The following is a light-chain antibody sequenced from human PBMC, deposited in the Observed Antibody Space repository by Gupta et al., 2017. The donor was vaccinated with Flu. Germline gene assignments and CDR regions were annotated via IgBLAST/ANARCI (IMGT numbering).Light chain of an antibody. Sequence: SYMLTQPPSVSVAPGQTARITCGGNNIQSKSAHWYRQKPGQAPGLVVYDDSDRPSGIPERFSGSNSGNTATLTISRVEAGDEADYYCQVWDSNSDYPHVAFGGGTKLTVL. CDR3: QVWDSNSDYPHVA. V-gene: IGLV3-21*02. CDR1: NIQSKS. CDR2: DDS. J-gene: IGLJ3*02.